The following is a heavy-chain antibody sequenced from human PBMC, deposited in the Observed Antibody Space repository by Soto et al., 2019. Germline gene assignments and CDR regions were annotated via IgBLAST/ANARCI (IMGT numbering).Heavy chain of an antibody. V-gene: IGHV3-30*18. CDR1: GFTFRNFG. J-gene: IGHJ4*02. D-gene: IGHD2-15*01. CDR2: ISYDGSEK. CDR3: VKDSSPGGYFDS. Sequence: QVQLVESGGGVVHTGRSLRLSCAVSGFTFRNFGMHWVRQAPGKGLEWVAVISYDGSEKYYAESVKGRFTVFRDNYKNTLSLQMNSLRSDDTAVYYCVKDSSPGGYFDSWGQGTLVTVSS.